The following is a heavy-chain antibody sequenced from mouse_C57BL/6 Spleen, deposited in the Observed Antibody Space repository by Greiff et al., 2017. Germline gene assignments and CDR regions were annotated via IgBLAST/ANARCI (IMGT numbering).Heavy chain of an antibody. CDR2: ISSGGSYT. V-gene: IGHV5-6*01. J-gene: IGHJ2*01. CDR3: ARHGDDDYDGYYFDY. Sequence: EVKLVESGGDLVKPGGSLELSCAASGFTFSSYGMSWVRQTPDKRLEWVATISSGGSYTYYPDSVKGRFTISRDNAKNTLYLQMSSLKSEDTAMYYCARHGDDDYDGYYFDYWGQGTTLTVSS. D-gene: IGHD2-4*01. CDR1: GFTFSSYG.